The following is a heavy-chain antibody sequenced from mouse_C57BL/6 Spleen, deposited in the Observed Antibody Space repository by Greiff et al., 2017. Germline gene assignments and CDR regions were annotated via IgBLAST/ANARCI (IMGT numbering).Heavy chain of an antibody. CDR1: GYTFTSYW. V-gene: IGHV1-72*01. CDR2: IDPNSGGT. Sequence: QVQLQQPGAELVKPGASVKLSCKASGYTFTSYWMHWVKQRPGRGLEWIGRIDPNSGGTKYNEKFKSKATLTVDKPSSTAYMQLSSLTSEDSAVYYCAARGGYGSSYVGYAMDDWGQGTSVTVSS. D-gene: IGHD1-1*01. J-gene: IGHJ4*01. CDR3: AARGGYGSSYVGYAMDD.